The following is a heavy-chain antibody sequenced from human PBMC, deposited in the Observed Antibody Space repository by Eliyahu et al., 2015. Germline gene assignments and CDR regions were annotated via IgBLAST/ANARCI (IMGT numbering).Heavy chain of an antibody. CDR3: ARLGPLTGRVDY. CDR1: GGSXSSSSYY. V-gene: IGHV4-39*01. J-gene: IGHJ4*02. D-gene: IGHD7-27*01. Sequence: QLQLQESGPGLVKPSETLSLTCTVSGGSXSSSSYYWGWIRQPPGKGLEWIGSIYYSGSTYYNPSLKSRVTISVDTSKNQFSLKLSSVTAADTAVYYCARLGPLTGRVDYWGQGTLVTVSS. CDR2: IYYSGST.